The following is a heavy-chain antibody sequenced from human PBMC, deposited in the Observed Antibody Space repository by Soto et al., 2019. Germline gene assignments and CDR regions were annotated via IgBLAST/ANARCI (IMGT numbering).Heavy chain of an antibody. CDR1: GYTFTSYY. J-gene: IGHJ5*02. CDR3: ARVYPSDTRYGYVGNNWFDP. Sequence: ASVKVSCKASGYTFTSYYMHWVRQAPGQGLEWMGIINPSGGSTSYAQKFQGRVTMTRDTSTSTVYTELSSLRSEDTAVYYCARVYPSDTRYGYVGNNWFDPCGQGTLVTVSS. CDR2: INPSGGST. D-gene: IGHD5-18*01. V-gene: IGHV1-46*03.